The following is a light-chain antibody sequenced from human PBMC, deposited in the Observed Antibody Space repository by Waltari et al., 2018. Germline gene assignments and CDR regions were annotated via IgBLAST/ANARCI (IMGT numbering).Light chain of an antibody. Sequence: DIVMTQTPLSLPVTPGEPASISCASSQSLLNSDDGFTYLDWFPQKPGQSPRLLISTLSYRASGVPDRVSGTGSGSNFSRKISRVEAEDVGIYYCMQRLEFPSTFGQGTRL. V-gene: IGKV2-40*01. CDR3: MQRLEFPST. CDR1: QSLLNSDDGFTY. J-gene: IGKJ2*01. CDR2: TLS.